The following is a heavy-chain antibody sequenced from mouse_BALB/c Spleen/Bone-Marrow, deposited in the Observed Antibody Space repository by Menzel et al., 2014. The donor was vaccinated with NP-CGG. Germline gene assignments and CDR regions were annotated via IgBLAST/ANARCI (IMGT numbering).Heavy chain of an antibody. Sequence: DVQLVESGPGLVKPSQTVSLTCTVTDISITTGNYRWSWIRQFPGNKLEWIGYMYYSGTITYNPSLTSRTTITRDTSKNQVFLEMNSLTAEDTATYFCARDRYGYAMDYWGQGTSVTVSS. CDR1: DISITTGNYR. V-gene: IGHV3-5*02. CDR2: MYYSGTI. CDR3: ARDRYGYAMDY. J-gene: IGHJ4*01. D-gene: IGHD2-14*01.